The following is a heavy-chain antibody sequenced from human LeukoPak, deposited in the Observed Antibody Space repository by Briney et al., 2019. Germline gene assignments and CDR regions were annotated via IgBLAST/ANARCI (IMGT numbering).Heavy chain of an antibody. CDR2: IYYSGST. D-gene: IGHD4-17*01. CDR1: GGSISSSTYY. V-gene: IGHV4-39*01. J-gene: IGHJ4*02. CDR3: SYDYGGYGHGPGGGY. Sequence: PSETLSLTCTVSGGSISSSTYYWGWIRQPPGKGLEWIGSIYYSGSTYYNPSLKSRVTISVDTSKNQFSLKLSSVTAADTAVYYCSYDYGGYGHGPGGGYWGQGTLVTVSS.